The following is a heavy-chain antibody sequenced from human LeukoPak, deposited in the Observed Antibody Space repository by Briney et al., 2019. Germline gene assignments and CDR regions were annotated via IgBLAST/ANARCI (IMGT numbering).Heavy chain of an antibody. D-gene: IGHD1-26*01. J-gene: IGHJ6*03. Sequence: GGSLRLSCAASGFTVSSYEMNWVRQAPGKGLEWVSYISSSGSTIYYADSVKGRFTISRDNAKNSLYLQMNSLRAEDTAVYYCARDSGSYYHYYYYMDVWGKGTTVTISS. CDR1: GFTVSSYE. V-gene: IGHV3-48*03. CDR2: ISSSGSTI. CDR3: ARDSGSYYHYYYYMDV.